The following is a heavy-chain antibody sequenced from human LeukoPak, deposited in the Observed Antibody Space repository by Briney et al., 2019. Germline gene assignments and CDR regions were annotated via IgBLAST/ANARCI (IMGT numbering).Heavy chain of an antibody. CDR1: GGSMSPYY. Sequence: PSETLSLTCSVSGGSMSPYYWNWIRQPPGKGLEWIGYQYYSGATDYNPSLKSRVTFSVDTSKNLFSLNLTSVTAADTAVYYCARDSGTIFGVVMPAFAFDIWGQGTMVTVSS. V-gene: IGHV4-59*01. CDR2: QYYSGAT. CDR3: ARDSGTIFGVVMPAFAFDI. D-gene: IGHD3-3*01. J-gene: IGHJ3*02.